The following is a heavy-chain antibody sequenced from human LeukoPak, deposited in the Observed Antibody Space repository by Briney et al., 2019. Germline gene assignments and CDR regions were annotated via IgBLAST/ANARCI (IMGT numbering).Heavy chain of an antibody. D-gene: IGHD6-13*01. CDR2: ISTSAGTI. CDR3: ARGAGSGSWLVDY. V-gene: IGHV3-48*02. J-gene: IGHJ4*02. CDR1: GFTFSSYT. Sequence: PGGSLRLSCAASGFTFSSYTMNWIRQAPGKGLEWVSFISTSAGTIYYADSVKGRFTISRDNAKNSLYLQMNGLRDEDTAVYYCARGAGSGSWLVDYWGQGTLVTVSS.